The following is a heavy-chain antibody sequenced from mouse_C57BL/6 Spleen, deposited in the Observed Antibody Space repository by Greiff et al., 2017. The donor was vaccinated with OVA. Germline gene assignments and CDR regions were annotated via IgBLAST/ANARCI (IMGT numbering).Heavy chain of an antibody. D-gene: IGHD1-3*01. J-gene: IGHJ4*01. Sequence: QVQLLQSGAELVKPGASVKLSCKASGYTFSSYWMHWVQQRPGQGLEWIGMINPNSGSTNYNEKFKSKVTMTVDKSSSTAYMQLSSLTYEDSAVYYCAKVNMDYWGQGTSVTVSS. CDR2: INPNSGST. V-gene: IGHV1-64*01. CDR3: AKVNMDY. CDR1: GYTFSSYW.